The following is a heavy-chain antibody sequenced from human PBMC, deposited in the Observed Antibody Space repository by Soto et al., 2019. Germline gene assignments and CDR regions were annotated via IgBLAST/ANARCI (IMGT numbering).Heavy chain of an antibody. CDR3: ARESCVSTSCYNKVDY. V-gene: IGHV4-38-2*02. CDR1: GYSLSSGYY. Sequence: PSETLSLTYAVSGYSLSSGYYWGWIRQPPGKGLEWIGSVYDTGSTYYNPSLKSRVTISLDTSKNQFSLKLSSVTAADTAVYYCARESCVSTSCYNKVDYWGQGTLVTVSS. D-gene: IGHD2-2*02. CDR2: VYDTGST. J-gene: IGHJ4*02.